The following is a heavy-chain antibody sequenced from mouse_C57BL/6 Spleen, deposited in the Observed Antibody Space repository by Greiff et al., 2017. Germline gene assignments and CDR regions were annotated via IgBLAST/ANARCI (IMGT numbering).Heavy chain of an antibody. CDR3: ARGGNFYYFDY. CDR1: GFTFSSYA. J-gene: IGHJ2*01. CDR2: ISDGGSYT. Sequence: EVKVVESGGGLVKPGGSLKLSCAASGFTFSSYAMSWVRQTPEKRLEWVATISDGGSYTYYPDNVKGRFTISRDNAKNNLYLQMSHLKSEDTAMYYCARGGNFYYFDYWGQGTTLTVSS. V-gene: IGHV5-4*03. D-gene: IGHD2-1*01.